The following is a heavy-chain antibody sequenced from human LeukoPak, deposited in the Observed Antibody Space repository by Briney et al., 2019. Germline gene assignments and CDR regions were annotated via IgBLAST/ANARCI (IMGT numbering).Heavy chain of an antibody. V-gene: IGHV4-30-2*01. J-gene: IGHJ1*01. CDR2: IYHSGST. Sequence: PSETLSLTCTVSGGSISSGSYYWSWIRQPPGKGLEWIGYIYHSGSTYYNPSLKSRVTISVDRSKNQFSLKLSSVTAADTAVYYCASTYSSSWYEWPREKLRPDSPPLYFQHWGQGTLVTVSS. CDR3: ASTYSSSWYEWPREKLRPDSPPLYFQH. CDR1: GGSISSGSYY. D-gene: IGHD6-13*01.